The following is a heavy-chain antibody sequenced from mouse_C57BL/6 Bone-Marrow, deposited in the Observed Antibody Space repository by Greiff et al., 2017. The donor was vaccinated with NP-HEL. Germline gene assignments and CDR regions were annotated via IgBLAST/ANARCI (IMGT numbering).Heavy chain of an antibody. J-gene: IGHJ4*01. CDR3: TTRFTTVVATRAMDD. D-gene: IGHD1-1*01. V-gene: IGHV14-1*01. Sequence: EVQLQQSGAELVRPGASVKLSCTASGFNIKDYYMHWVKQRPEQGLEWIGRIDPEDGDTEYAPKFQGKATMTADTSSNTAYLQLSSLTTEDTAVYYCTTRFTTVVATRAMDDWGQGTSVTVSS. CDR2: IDPEDGDT. CDR1: GFNIKDYY.